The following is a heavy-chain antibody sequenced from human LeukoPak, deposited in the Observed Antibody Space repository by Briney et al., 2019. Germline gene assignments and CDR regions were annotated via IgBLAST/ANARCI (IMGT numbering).Heavy chain of an antibody. Sequence: GGPLRLSCAASEFTFPMYWMSWVRQAPGKGLEWVADIKQDGSEKYYVDSVKGRFTISRQNAKNSLFLQMNSLRAEDTAVYYCARHRSGGSQDDAFDIWGQGTMVTVSS. J-gene: IGHJ3*02. CDR1: EFTFPMYW. CDR2: IKQDGSEK. CDR3: ARHRSGGSQDDAFDI. D-gene: IGHD2-15*01. V-gene: IGHV3-7*01.